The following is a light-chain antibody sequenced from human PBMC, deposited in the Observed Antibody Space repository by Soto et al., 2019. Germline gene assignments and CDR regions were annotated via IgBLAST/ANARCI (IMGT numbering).Light chain of an antibody. V-gene: IGKV3-15*01. CDR3: HQYNHWLTWT. CDR2: SAS. J-gene: IGKJ1*01. CDR1: QSVSSK. Sequence: EVVLTPSPATLSLSPGERATLSRRSSQSVSSKLAWYQQRPGQAPRLLIYSASTRATGIPARFSGIVSGTEFTLTISSLQSEDFAVYYGHQYNHWLTWTFGQGTKVDIK.